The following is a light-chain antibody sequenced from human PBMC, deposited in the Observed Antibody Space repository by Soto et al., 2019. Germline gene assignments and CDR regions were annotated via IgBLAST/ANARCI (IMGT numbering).Light chain of an antibody. J-gene: IGLJ1*01. CDR3: SSRRTTASLV. CDR1: SSDVGAYNY. CDR2: EVS. Sequence: LTQPASVPGSPGQTITISCTGTSSDVGAYNYVSWYQQHPGKAPKLMIYEVSNRPSGVSDRFSGSKSGNTASLTISGLQAADEADYYCSSRRTTASLVFGTGTKGTVL. V-gene: IGLV2-14*01.